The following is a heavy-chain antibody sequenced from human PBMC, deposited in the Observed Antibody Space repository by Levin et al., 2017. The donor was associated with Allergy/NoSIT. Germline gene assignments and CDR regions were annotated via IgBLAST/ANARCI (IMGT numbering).Heavy chain of an antibody. CDR2: IYYSGTT. V-gene: IGHV4-39*01. CDR1: GGSISSSSYY. Sequence: SETLSLTCTVSGGSISSSSYYWGWIRQPPGKGLEWIGSIYYSGTTYYNPSLKSRVTISVDTSKNQFSLKLSSVTAADTAVYYCARQAIYYYFYMDVWGKGTTVTVSS. J-gene: IGHJ6*03. CDR3: ARQAIYYYFYMDV.